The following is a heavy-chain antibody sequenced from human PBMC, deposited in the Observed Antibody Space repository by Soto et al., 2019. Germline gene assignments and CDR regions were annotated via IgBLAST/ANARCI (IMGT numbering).Heavy chain of an antibody. Sequence: GGSLRLSCAASGFTFSSYSMNWVRQAPGKGLEWVSSISSSSSYIYYADSVKGRFTISRDNAKNSLYLQMNSLRAGDTAVYYCARDVSGDGCSSTSCYYFDYWGQGTLVTVSS. D-gene: IGHD2-2*01. V-gene: IGHV3-21*01. CDR2: ISSSSSYI. CDR1: GFTFSSYS. CDR3: ARDVSGDGCSSTSCYYFDY. J-gene: IGHJ4*02.